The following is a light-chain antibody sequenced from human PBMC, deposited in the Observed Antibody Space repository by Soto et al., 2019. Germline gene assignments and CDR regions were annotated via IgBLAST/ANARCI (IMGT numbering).Light chain of an antibody. Sequence: EIVMTQSPVTLSVSPGETATLSCRASQSVSSSLAWSQHKPGQAPRLLIYGASTRATGVPARFSGSRSGTEFNLTISSLQSEDFAVYYCQQYYNWPPWRFGQGTKVEIK. J-gene: IGKJ1*01. CDR2: GAS. V-gene: IGKV3-15*01. CDR3: QQYYNWPPWR. CDR1: QSVSSS.